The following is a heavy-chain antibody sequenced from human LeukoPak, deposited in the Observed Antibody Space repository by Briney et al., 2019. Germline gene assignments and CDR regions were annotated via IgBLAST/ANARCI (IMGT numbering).Heavy chain of an antibody. D-gene: IGHD2-21*02. J-gene: IGHJ4*02. Sequence: PSETLSLTCTVSGGSISSYYWSWIRQPPGKGLEWIGYIYYSGSTNYNPSLKSRVTISVDTSKNQFSLKLSSVTAADTAVYYCARHGMDWSYCGGDCYPYYFDYWGQGTLVTVSS. CDR1: GGSISSYY. CDR3: ARHGMDWSYCGGDCYPYYFDY. CDR2: IYYSGST. V-gene: IGHV4-59*08.